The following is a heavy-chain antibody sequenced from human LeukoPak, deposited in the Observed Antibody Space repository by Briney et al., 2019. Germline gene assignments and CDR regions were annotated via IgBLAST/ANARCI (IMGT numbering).Heavy chain of an antibody. CDR3: ARVGYYDSSGYYWVPY. J-gene: IGHJ4*02. CDR1: GYTFTGYY. Sequence: GASVKVSCKASGYTFTGYYMHWVRQAPGQGLEWMGWINPNSGGTNYAQKFQGRVTMTRDTSISTAYMELSRLRSDDTAVYCCARVGYYDSSGYYWVPYWGQGTLVTVSS. V-gene: IGHV1-2*02. D-gene: IGHD3-22*01. CDR2: INPNSGGT.